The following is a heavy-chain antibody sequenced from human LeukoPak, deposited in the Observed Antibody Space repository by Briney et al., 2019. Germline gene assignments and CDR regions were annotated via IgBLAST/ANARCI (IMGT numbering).Heavy chain of an antibody. Sequence: VGSLRLSCSASGFTFSRYAMHWVRQAPGKGLEWVAVISYDGSSKYYADSVKGRFTISRDNSKNTLYLQMNSLRAEDTAVYYCARVFPYNWNNPLDYWGQGTLVTVSS. D-gene: IGHD1/OR15-1a*01. J-gene: IGHJ4*02. CDR3: ARVFPYNWNNPLDY. CDR2: ISYDGSSK. CDR1: GFTFSRYA. V-gene: IGHV3-30-3*01.